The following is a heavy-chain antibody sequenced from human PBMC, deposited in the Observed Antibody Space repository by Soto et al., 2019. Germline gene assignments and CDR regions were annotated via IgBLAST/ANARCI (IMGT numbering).Heavy chain of an antibody. CDR1: GFTFSSYA. V-gene: IGHV3-64*02. CDR2: ISSNGGST. Sequence: EVQLVESGEGLVQPGGSLRLSCAASGFTFSSYAMHWVRQAPGKGLEYVSAISSNGGSTYYADSVKGRFTISRDNSKNTLYLQMGSLRAEDMAVYYCARGAGYYYCGMDVWGQGTTVTVSS. CDR3: ARGAGYYYCGMDV. J-gene: IGHJ6*02.